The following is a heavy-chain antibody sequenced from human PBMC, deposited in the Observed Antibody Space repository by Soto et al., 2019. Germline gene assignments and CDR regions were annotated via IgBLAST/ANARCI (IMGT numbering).Heavy chain of an antibody. V-gene: IGHV3-23*01. Sequence: VGSLRLSCAASGFTFSNYAMSWVRQAPGKGLEWVSGISVSGDNTYYADSVKGRFTISRDNSKSTLFLQMHSLRAEDTALYYCAKGQVVVIPANFDYWGQGTLVTVSS. CDR3: AKGQVVVIPANFDY. CDR2: ISVSGDNT. CDR1: GFTFSNYA. J-gene: IGHJ4*02. D-gene: IGHD2-2*01.